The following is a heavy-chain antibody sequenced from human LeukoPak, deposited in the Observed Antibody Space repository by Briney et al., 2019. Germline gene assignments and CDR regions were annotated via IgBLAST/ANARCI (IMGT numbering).Heavy chain of an antibody. J-gene: IGHJ6*03. CDR1: GGSISSSSYY. CDR2: IYTSGST. V-gene: IGHV4-39*01. Sequence: SETLSLTCTVSGGSISSSSYYWGWIRQPPGKGLEWIGRIYTSGSTNYNPSLKSRVTIAVDTSKNQFSLKLSSVTAADTAVYYCARLLSRYCSSTSCYSMDVWGKGTTVTVSS. D-gene: IGHD2-2*02. CDR3: ARLLSRYCSSTSCYSMDV.